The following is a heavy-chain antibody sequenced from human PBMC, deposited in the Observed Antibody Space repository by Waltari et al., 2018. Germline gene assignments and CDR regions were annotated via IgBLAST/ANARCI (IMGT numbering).Heavy chain of an antibody. CDR2: IYSGDNT. CDR1: GFSVTSTY. Sequence: EVQLVETGGGLIQPGGSLRLSCAASGFSVTSTYMNWVRHAPGKGVELVSVIYSGDNTVYADSVKGRFTISRDNAKNTVYLQMTSLRADDTAVYYCAREPSNRSGPGRGAFDIWGQGTMVTVSS. J-gene: IGHJ3*02. CDR3: AREPSNRSGPGRGAFDI. V-gene: IGHV3-53*02. D-gene: IGHD1-26*01.